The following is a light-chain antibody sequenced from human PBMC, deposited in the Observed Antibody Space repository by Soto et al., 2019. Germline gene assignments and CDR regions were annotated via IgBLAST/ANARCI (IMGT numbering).Light chain of an antibody. V-gene: IGKV3-11*01. CDR3: QQRST. Sequence: EIVLTQSPATLSLSPGEGATLSCRASQSVSSSLVWYQQKPGQAPRLLIYDASNRATGIPARFSGSGSGTDFTLTISSLEPEDSAVYYCQQRSTFGPGTKVDIK. J-gene: IGKJ3*01. CDR2: DAS. CDR1: QSVSSS.